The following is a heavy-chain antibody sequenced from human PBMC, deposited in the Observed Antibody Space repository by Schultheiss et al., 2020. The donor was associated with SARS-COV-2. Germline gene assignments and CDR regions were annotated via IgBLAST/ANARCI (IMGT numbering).Heavy chain of an antibody. CDR1: GFTFSSYA. V-gene: IGHV3-23*01. D-gene: IGHD6-13*01. J-gene: IGHJ4*02. CDR2: ISGSGGTT. Sequence: GGSLRLSCAASGFTFSSYAMSWVRQAPGKGLEWVSAISGSGGTTYYADSVKGRFTISRDNSKNTLYLQMNSLRAEDTALYYCARGGGIAAAVVVYWGQGTLVTVSS. CDR3: ARGGGIAAAVVVY.